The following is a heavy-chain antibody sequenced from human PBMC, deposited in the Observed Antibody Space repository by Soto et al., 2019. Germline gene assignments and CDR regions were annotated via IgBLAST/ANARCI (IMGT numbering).Heavy chain of an antibody. Sequence: SVKVSCKASGGTFSSYAISWVRQAPGQGLEWMGGIIPIFGTANYAQKFQGRVTITTDESTSTAYMELSSLRSEDTAVYYCARVVPAAIGLYYGMDVWGQGTTVTVSS. CDR2: IIPIFGTA. V-gene: IGHV1-69*05. J-gene: IGHJ6*02. D-gene: IGHD2-2*01. CDR1: GGTFSSYA. CDR3: ARVVPAAIGLYYGMDV.